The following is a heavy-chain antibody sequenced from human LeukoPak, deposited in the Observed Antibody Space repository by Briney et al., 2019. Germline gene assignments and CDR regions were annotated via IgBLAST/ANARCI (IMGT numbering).Heavy chain of an antibody. D-gene: IGHD3-3*01. Sequence: PSETLSLTCAVYGGSFSGYYWSCIRQPPGKGLEWIGEINHSGSTNYNPSLKSRVTISVDTSKNQFSLKLSSVTAADTAVYYCARASPFWSGYYIDYWGQGTLVTVSS. CDR3: ARASPFWSGYYIDY. V-gene: IGHV4-34*01. CDR2: INHSGST. J-gene: IGHJ4*02. CDR1: GGSFSGYY.